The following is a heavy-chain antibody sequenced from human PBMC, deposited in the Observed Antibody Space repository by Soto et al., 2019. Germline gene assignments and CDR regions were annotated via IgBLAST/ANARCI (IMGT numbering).Heavy chain of an antibody. Sequence: PGGSLRLSCAASGFTVSSNYMSWVRQAPGKGLEWVSVIYSGGSTYYADSVKGRFTISRDNSKNTLYLQMSSLRAEDTAVYYCAKALLAVAGTSAPADLWGQGTLVTVSS. J-gene: IGHJ5*02. V-gene: IGHV3-66*01. CDR3: AKALLAVAGTSAPADL. CDR2: IYSGGST. CDR1: GFTVSSNY. D-gene: IGHD6-19*01.